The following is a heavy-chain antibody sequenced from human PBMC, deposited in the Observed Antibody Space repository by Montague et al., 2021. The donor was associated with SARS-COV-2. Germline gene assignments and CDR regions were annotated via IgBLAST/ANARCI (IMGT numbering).Heavy chain of an antibody. Sequence: NTNYNPSLKSRVTISVDTSKNQFSLKLSSVTTADTAVYYCARIPVYYYYYMDVWGKGTTVTVS. D-gene: IGHD2-21*01. V-gene: IGHV4-34*01. J-gene: IGHJ6*03. CDR3: ARIPVYYYYYMDV. CDR2: NT.